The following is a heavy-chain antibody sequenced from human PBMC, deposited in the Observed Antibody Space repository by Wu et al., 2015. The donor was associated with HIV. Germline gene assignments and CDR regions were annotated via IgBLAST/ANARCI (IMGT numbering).Heavy chain of an antibody. J-gene: IGHJ6*03. CDR2: IRPDSGAT. CDR3: ARDLGNDFAVRGYYWYMDV. Sequence: QVQLVQSENEIKKPGSSVKVSCKASEDTFKNLVIDWVRQAPGQGLEWMGWIRPDSGATHYAEKFQDRVTMTRDASISTAYMQLNRLRSDDTAVYFCARDLGNDFAVRGYYWYMDVWGRGTAITVSS. CDR1: EDTFKNLV. V-gene: IGHV1-2*02. D-gene: IGHD3/OR15-3a*01.